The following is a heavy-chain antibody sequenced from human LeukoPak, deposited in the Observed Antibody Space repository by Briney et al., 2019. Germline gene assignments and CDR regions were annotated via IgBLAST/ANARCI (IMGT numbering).Heavy chain of an antibody. V-gene: IGHV3-23*01. CDR2: ISGSGGNT. D-gene: IGHD4-23*01. Sequence: PGGSLRLSCAASGFTFSSYAMSWVRQAPGKGLEWVSSISGSGGNTYYADSVKGRFTISRDNSKNTLYMQMHSLRAEDTAVYYCAKLVTHFDYWGQGTLVTVSS. J-gene: IGHJ4*02. CDR1: GFTFSSYA. CDR3: AKLVTHFDY.